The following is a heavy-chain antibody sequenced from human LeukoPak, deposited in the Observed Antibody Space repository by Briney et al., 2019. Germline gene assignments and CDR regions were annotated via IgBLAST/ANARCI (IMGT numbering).Heavy chain of an antibody. CDR3: ARSWFRDRGYFDY. CDR1: GYSFTSFW. J-gene: IGHJ4*02. CDR2: IYPGESDT. Sequence: GESLEISCKGSGYSFTSFWIGWVRQMPGKGLEWMGIIYPGESDTRYSPSFQGQVTISADKSISTAYLQWSSLKASDTAMYYCARSWFRDRGYFDYWGQGTLVTVSS. D-gene: IGHD3-10*01. V-gene: IGHV5-51*01.